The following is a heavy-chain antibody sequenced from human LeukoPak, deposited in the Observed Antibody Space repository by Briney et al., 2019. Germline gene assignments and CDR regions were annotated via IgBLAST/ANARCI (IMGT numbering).Heavy chain of an antibody. CDR2: INPNSGGT. Sequence: ASVKVSCKASGYTFTGYYMHWVRQAPGQGLEWMGWINPNSGGTNYAQKFQGRVTMTRDTSISTAYMELSRLRSDDTAVYYCARGDLITMIVVVITPLGYWGQGTLVTVSS. J-gene: IGHJ4*02. CDR3: ARGDLITMIVVVITPLGY. V-gene: IGHV1-2*02. CDR1: GYTFTGYY. D-gene: IGHD3-22*01.